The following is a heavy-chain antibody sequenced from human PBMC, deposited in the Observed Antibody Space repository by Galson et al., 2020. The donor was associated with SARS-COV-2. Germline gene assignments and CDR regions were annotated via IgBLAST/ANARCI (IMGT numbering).Heavy chain of an antibody. J-gene: IGHJ4*02. CDR3: ARRPYCSSASCYTPFDY. CDR1: GFTLTTYS. Sequence: GESLKISCAASGFTLTTYSMHWVRQAPGKGLEWVSSISTSANYIYYADSVKGRFTISRDNAKNSLYLQMNSLRAEDTAVYYCARRPYCSSASCYTPFDYWGQGSLVTVSS. V-gene: IGHV3-21*01. D-gene: IGHD2-2*02. CDR2: ISTSANYI.